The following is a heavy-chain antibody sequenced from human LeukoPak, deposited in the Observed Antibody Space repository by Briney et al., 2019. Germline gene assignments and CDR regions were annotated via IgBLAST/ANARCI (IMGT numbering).Heavy chain of an antibody. D-gene: IGHD2-2*01. CDR3: ARVPPSAHQLLSSDY. CDR2: ISANNGET. CDR1: GYTFTNYG. J-gene: IGHJ4*02. V-gene: IGHV1-18*04. Sequence: ASVKVSCKAPGYTFTNYGISWVRQAPGQGLEWMAWISANNGETRYAQNLQGRVTMTTDTSTSTAYMELRSLRSDDTAVYYCARVPPSAHQLLSSDYWGQGTQVTVSS.